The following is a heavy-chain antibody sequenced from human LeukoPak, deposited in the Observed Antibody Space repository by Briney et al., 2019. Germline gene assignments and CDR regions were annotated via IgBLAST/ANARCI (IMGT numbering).Heavy chain of an antibody. J-gene: IGHJ4*02. Sequence: GGSLRLSCAASGFTFSSYWMSWVRQAPGKGLEWVANIKQDGSEKYYVDSVKGRFTISRDNAKNSLYLQMNSLRAEDTAVYYCARARPARRGYSGYGYYFDYWGRGALVTVSS. CDR2: IKQDGSEK. D-gene: IGHD5-12*01. CDR1: GFTFSSYW. V-gene: IGHV3-7*03. CDR3: ARARPARRGYSGYGYYFDY.